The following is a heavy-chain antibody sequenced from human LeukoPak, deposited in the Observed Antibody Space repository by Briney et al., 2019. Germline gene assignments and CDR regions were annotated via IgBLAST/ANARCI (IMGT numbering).Heavy chain of an antibody. Sequence: ASVKVSCKASGYTFTGYYMHWVRQAPGQGLEWMGWINPSSGGTNYAQKFQGRVTMTRDTSISTAYMELSRLRSDDTAVYYCARGWSYYGSGSYYIDPHFDYWGQGTLVTVSS. CDR1: GYTFTGYY. J-gene: IGHJ4*02. CDR3: ARGWSYYGSGSYYIDPHFDY. D-gene: IGHD3-10*01. CDR2: INPSSGGT. V-gene: IGHV1-2*02.